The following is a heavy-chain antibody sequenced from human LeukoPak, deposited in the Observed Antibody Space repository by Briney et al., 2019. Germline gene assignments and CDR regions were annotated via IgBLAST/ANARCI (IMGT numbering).Heavy chain of an antibody. Sequence: GGSLRLSCAASGFTVTTKTMSWVRQAPGKGLEWVSDIYSGGNTDYRDSVKGRFTIYRDTSKNTLYLQVNSLTVEDTAVYYCARDLQQLVQRSGSWGQGTLVTVSS. D-gene: IGHD6-13*01. CDR2: IYSGGNT. V-gene: IGHV3-53*01. CDR1: GFTVTTKT. J-gene: IGHJ5*02. CDR3: ARDLQQLVQRSGS.